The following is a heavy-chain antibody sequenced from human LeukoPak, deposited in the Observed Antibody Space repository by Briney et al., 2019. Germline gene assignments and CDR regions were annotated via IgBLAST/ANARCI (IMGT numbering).Heavy chain of an antibody. D-gene: IGHD1-26*01. Sequence: SVKVSCKASGGTFISYAISWVRQAPGQGLEWMGGIIPIFGTANYAQKFQGRVTITADESTSTAYMELSSLRSEDTAVYYCARSFTVGATTFIFAFDIWGQGTMVTVSS. CDR2: IIPIFGTA. J-gene: IGHJ3*02. V-gene: IGHV1-69*13. CDR3: ARSFTVGATTFIFAFDI. CDR1: GGTFISYA.